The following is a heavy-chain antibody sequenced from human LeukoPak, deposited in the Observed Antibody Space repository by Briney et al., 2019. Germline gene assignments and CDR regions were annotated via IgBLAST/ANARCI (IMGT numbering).Heavy chain of an antibody. CDR3: ARPGGGNSGLSAFDL. D-gene: IGHD4-23*01. Sequence: SETLSLTCTVSGGSISSRTYYWGWIRQPPGKGLEWIGSIYYSGSTYYNPSLKSRVTVSVDTSKNQFSLKLSSVTAADTAVYYCARPGGGNSGLSAFDLWGQGTMVTVSS. CDR2: IYYSGST. CDR1: GGSISSRTYY. J-gene: IGHJ3*01. V-gene: IGHV4-39*07.